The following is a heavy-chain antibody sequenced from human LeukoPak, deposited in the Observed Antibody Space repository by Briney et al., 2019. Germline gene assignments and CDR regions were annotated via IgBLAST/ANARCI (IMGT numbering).Heavy chain of an antibody. J-gene: IGHJ4*02. Sequence: PSETLSLTCRVSGGSFSSYYWSWIRQPPGKGLEWIGSIYHSGSTLYNPSLKSRVTILVDTSKNQFSLKLSSVTAADTAVYYCARGGRAGSNTGNCDYWGQGTLVTVSS. V-gene: IGHV4-59*08. CDR2: IYHSGST. CDR1: GGSFSSYY. CDR3: ARGGRAGSNTGNCDY. D-gene: IGHD1-1*01.